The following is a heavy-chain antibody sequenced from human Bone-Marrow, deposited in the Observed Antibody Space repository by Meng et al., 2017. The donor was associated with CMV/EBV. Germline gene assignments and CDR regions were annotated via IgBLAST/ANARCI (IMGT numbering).Heavy chain of an antibody. Sequence: ASVKVSCKASGYTFTSYGISWVRQAPGQGLEWMGWISAYNGNTNYAQKLQGRVTMTTDTSTSTAYMELRSLRSDDTAVYYCARRAVGGNSGPYDAFDIWGQGTMVTVSS. CDR1: GYTFTSYG. V-gene: IGHV1-18*01. J-gene: IGHJ3*02. CDR2: ISAYNGNT. CDR3: ARRAVGGNSGPYDAFDI. D-gene: IGHD4-23*01.